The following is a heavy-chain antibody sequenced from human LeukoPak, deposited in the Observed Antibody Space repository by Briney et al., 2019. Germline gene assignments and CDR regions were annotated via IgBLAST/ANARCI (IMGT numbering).Heavy chain of an antibody. CDR3: ARDLYDSSFI. J-gene: IGHJ4*02. V-gene: IGHV3-74*01. CDR1: GFTFSSYW. CDR2: INSDGSST. Sequence: GGSLRLSCAASGFTFSSYWMHWVRQAPGKGLVWVLRINSDGSSTSYADSVRGRFTISRDNAKNTLYLQMNSLRAEDTAVYYCARDLYDSSFIWGQGTLVTVSS. D-gene: IGHD3-22*01.